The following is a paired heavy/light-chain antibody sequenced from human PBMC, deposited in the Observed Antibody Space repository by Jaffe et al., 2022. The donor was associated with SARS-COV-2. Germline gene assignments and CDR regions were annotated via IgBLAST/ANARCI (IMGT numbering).Light chain of an antibody. CDR1: QSVLYSSNNKNY. J-gene: IGKJ5*01. V-gene: IGKV4-1*01. CDR3: QQYYSLIT. Sequence: DIVMTQSPDSLAVSLGERATINCKSSQSVLYSSNNKNYLAWYQQKPGQPPKLLIYWASTRESGVPDRFSGSGSGTDFTLTISSLQAEDVAVYYCQQYYSLITFGQGTRLEIK. CDR2: WAS.
Heavy chain of an antibody. CDR2: INHSGST. CDR3: ARGLDYDILTGYYGGGANWFDP. V-gene: IGHV4-34*01. Sequence: QVQLQQWGAGLLKPSETLSLTCAVYGGSFSGYYWSWIRQPPGKGLEWIGEINHSGSTNYNPSLKSRVTISVDTSKNQFSLKLSSVTAADTAVYYCARGLDYDILTGYYGGGANWFDPWGQGTLVTVSS. J-gene: IGHJ5*02. D-gene: IGHD3-9*01. CDR1: GGSFSGYY.